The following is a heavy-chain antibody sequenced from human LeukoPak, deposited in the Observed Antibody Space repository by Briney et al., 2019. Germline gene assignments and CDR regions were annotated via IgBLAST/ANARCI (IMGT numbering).Heavy chain of an antibody. CDR3: AGLPRGYVLRFLECH. J-gene: IGHJ4*02. CDR1: GYTFTSYD. Sequence: ASLKLSCKASGYTFTSYDINWVRQATGQGLEWRGWMNPNSGNTGYAQKFQGRVTITRNTSISTAYMGLSSLRSEDTAVYYCAGLPRGYVLRFLECHWGQGTLVTVSS. V-gene: IGHV1-8*03. D-gene: IGHD3-3*01. CDR2: MNPNSGNT.